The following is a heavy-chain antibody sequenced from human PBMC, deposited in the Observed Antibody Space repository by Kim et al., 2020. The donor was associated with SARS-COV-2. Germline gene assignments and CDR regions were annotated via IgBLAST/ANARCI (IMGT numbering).Heavy chain of an antibody. CDR1: GFTFSSYA. V-gene: IGHV3-30*04. J-gene: IGHJ4*02. D-gene: IGHD2-21*02. Sequence: GGSLRLSCAASGFTFSSYAMHWVRQAPGKGLEWVAVISYDGSNKYYADSVKGRFTISRDNSKNTLYLQMNSLRAEDTAVYYCAREDCGGDCYAHWGQGTLVTVSS. CDR2: ISYDGSNK. CDR3: AREDCGGDCYAH.